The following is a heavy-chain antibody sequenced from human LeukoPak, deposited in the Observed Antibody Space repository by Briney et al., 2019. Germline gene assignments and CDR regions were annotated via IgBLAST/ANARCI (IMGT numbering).Heavy chain of an antibody. J-gene: IGHJ5*02. Sequence: GSLRLSCAASGFTFSSYGMHWVRQAPGKGLEWVAVISYDGRNKYYADSVKGRFTISRDNSKITLYLKMNSLRAEDTAVYYCARDIVVVVAARYPNWFDPWGQGTLVTVSS. CDR2: ISYDGRNK. D-gene: IGHD2-15*01. CDR3: ARDIVVVVAARYPNWFDP. CDR1: GFTFSSYG. V-gene: IGHV3-30*03.